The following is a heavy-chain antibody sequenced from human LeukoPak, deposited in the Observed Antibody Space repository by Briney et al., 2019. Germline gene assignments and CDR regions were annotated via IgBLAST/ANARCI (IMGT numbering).Heavy chain of an antibody. V-gene: IGHV1-24*01. CDR2: FDPEDGET. J-gene: IGHJ4*02. D-gene: IGHD3-10*01. Sequence: GASVKVSCKVSGCTLTELSMHWVRQAPGKGLEWMGGFDPEDGETIYAQKFQGRVTMTEDTSTDTAYMELSSLRSEDTAVYYCATWGGSGSYYNVHYWGQGTLVTVSS. CDR3: ATWGGSGSYYNVHY. CDR1: GCTLTELS.